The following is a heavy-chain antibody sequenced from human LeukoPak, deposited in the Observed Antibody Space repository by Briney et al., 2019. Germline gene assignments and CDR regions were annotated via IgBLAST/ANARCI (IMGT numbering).Heavy chain of an antibody. CDR1: GFTFSSYS. J-gene: IGHJ4*02. Sequence: GGSLRLSCAASGFTFSSYSMNWVRQAPGKGLEWVSYISSSGSAKYYADSVKGRFTISRDNSKNTLYLQMNSLRAEDTAVYYCAKKGVASIGPSHFDYWGQGTLVTVSS. V-gene: IGHV3-48*01. CDR2: ISSSGSAK. CDR3: AKKGVASIGPSHFDY. D-gene: IGHD3-22*01.